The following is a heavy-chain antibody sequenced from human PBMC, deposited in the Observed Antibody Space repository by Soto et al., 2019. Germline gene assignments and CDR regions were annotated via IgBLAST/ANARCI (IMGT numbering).Heavy chain of an antibody. Sequence: PSETLSLTCTVSGGSISSSSYYLGWIRQPPGKGLEWIGSIYYSGSTYYNPSLKSRVTISVDTSKNQFSLKLSSVTAADTAVYYCARADDYYDSSGYYFPFDYWGQGTLVTVSS. CDR1: GGSISSSSYY. D-gene: IGHD3-22*01. CDR3: ARADDYYDSSGYYFPFDY. V-gene: IGHV4-39*01. J-gene: IGHJ4*02. CDR2: IYYSGST.